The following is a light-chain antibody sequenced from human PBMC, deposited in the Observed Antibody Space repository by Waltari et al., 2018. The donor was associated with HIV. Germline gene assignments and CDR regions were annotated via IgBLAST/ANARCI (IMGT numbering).Light chain of an antibody. Sequence: VMTQSPWSLAVILGERATINCKSSRSILYNSNDENFLAWYQQKPGQPPKLLVYWASTRESGVPDRFSGSGSGTDFTLTINSLQAEDVAIYYCQQYYSAPYTFGQGTKLEIK. CDR1: RSILYNSNDENF. CDR2: WAS. CDR3: QQYYSAPYT. J-gene: IGKJ2*01. V-gene: IGKV4-1*01.